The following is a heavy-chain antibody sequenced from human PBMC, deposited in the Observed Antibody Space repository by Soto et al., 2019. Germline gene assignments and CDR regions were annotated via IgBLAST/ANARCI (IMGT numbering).Heavy chain of an antibody. CDR1: GGSISSGGYS. CDR2: IHHSEST. V-gene: IGHV4-30-2*01. J-gene: IGHJ5*02. CDR3: AGSIAARLLGNWFDP. D-gene: IGHD6-6*01. Sequence: SETLSLTCAVSGGSISSGGYSWSWIRQPPGKGLEWIGYIHHSESTYYNPSLKSRVTISVDRSKNQFSLKLSSVTAADTAVHYCAGSIAARLLGNWFDPWGQGTLVTVSS.